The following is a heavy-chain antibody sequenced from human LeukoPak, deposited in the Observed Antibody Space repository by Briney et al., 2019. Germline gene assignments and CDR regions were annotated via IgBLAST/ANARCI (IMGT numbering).Heavy chain of an antibody. CDR2: ISSGSSYI. J-gene: IGHJ5*02. CDR1: GFTFSSYD. Sequence: PGGSLRLSCAGSGFTFSSYDMHWVRQAPGKGLEWVSSISSGSSYIYYPDSVKGRFTISRDNAKNSLYLQMNSLRPEDTAVYYCATIGYCSSTSCYGDWWFDPWGQGTLVTVSS. D-gene: IGHD2-2*01. CDR3: ATIGYCSSTSCYGDWWFDP. V-gene: IGHV3-21*01.